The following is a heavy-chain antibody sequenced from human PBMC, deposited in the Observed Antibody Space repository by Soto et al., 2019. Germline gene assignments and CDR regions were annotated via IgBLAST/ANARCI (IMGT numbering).Heavy chain of an antibody. J-gene: IGHJ6*02. CDR3: ARLVGSTRYGMDV. V-gene: IGHV5-51*01. Sequence: GESLKISCKGSGYSFTNYWIAWVRQMPGKGLEWMGIIYVGDSDTRHSPSFQGQVTMSVDKSTSTAYLQWGSLKASDTAIYYCARLVGSTRYGMDVWGQGTTVTSP. CDR2: IYVGDSDT. CDR1: GYSFTNYW. D-gene: IGHD2-2*01.